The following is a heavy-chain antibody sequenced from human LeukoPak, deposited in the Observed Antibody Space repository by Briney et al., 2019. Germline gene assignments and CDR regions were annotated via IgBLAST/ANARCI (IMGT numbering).Heavy chain of an antibody. Sequence: PSETLSLTCGVSGGSVSSTNWWTSIRQPPGKGLEWIGEVHLDGRTNFNPSLKSRLTMSVDLSENHVSLKLTSVTAADTAVYYCAREGCFYRPLDYSGQGTLVTVSS. CDR1: GGSVSSTNW. CDR2: VHLDGRT. V-gene: IGHV4-4*02. CDR3: AREGCFYRPLDY. D-gene: IGHD3-16*01. J-gene: IGHJ4*02.